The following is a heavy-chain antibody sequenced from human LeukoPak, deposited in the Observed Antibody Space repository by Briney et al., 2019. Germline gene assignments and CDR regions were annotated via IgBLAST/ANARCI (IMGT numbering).Heavy chain of an antibody. CDR2: ITSVSSYK. V-gene: IGHV3-21*01. CDR1: GFTFSNYA. J-gene: IGHJ4*02. D-gene: IGHD3-22*01. CDR3: ARGAYYYED. Sequence: GGSLSLSCKASGFTFSNYAMNWVRQAPGKGLEWVSSITSVSSYKYYADSVKGRFTISRDNAKNSLYLQMNSLRAEDTAVYYCARGAYYYEDWGQGTLVTVSS.